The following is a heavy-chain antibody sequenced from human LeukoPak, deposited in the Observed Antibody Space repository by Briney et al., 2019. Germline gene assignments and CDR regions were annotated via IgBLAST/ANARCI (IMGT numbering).Heavy chain of an antibody. CDR3: ARGRTSDY. V-gene: IGHV4-34*01. CDR1: SGSVSGDPYY. D-gene: IGHD1-1*01. CDR2: INHSGST. J-gene: IGHJ4*02. Sequence: SSDTLSLTCTVSSGSVSGDPYYWSWIRQPPGKGLEWIGEINHSGSTNYNPSLKSRVTISVDTSKNQFSLKLSSVTAADTAVYYCARGRTSDYWGQGTLVTASS.